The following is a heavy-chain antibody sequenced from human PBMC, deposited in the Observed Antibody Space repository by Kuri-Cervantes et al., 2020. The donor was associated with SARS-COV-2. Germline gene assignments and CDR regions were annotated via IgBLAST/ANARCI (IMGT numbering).Heavy chain of an antibody. J-gene: IGHJ4*02. CDR2: IKQDRSEK. D-gene: IGHD6-19*01. Sequence: GESLKISCAASGFTFSSYGMSWVRQAPGKGLEWVANIKQDRSEKYYVDSVKGRFTISRDNAKNSLYLQMNSLRAEDTAVYYCARDMAVHYYFDYWGQGTLVTVSS. V-gene: IGHV3-7*01. CDR3: ARDMAVHYYFDY. CDR1: GFTFSSYG.